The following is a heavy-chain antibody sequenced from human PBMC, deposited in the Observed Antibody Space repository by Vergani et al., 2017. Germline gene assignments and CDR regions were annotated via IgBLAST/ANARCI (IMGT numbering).Heavy chain of an antibody. D-gene: IGHD4-11*01. CDR3: AGTETTTALFDI. CDR2: INPNSGDT. J-gene: IGHJ3*02. V-gene: IGHV1-2*02. Sequence: QVQLVQSGAEVKKPGASVKVSCRASGYTFTGYYIHWVRQAPGQGPEWMGWINPNSGDTNYAQKFQGRVTMTRDTSVSTAYMELSRLRSEDTAVYYCAGTETTTALFDIWGQGTMVTVSS. CDR1: GYTFTGYY.